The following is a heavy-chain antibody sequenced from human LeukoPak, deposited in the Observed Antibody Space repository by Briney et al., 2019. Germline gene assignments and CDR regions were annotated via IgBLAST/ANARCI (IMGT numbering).Heavy chain of an antibody. Sequence: ASVKVSCKASGYTFTSYYMHWVRQAPGQGLEWMGIINPSGGSTSYAQKFQGRVTMTRDMSTSTVYMELSSLRSEDTAVYYCARPDSGSYYEYYFDYWGQGTLVTVSS. V-gene: IGHV1-46*01. CDR3: ARPDSGSYYEYYFDY. CDR1: GYTFTSYY. CDR2: INPSGGST. D-gene: IGHD1-26*01. J-gene: IGHJ4*02.